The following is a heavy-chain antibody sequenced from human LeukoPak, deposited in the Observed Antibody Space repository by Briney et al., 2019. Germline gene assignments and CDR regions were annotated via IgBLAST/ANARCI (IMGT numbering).Heavy chain of an antibody. CDR2: LDGSGGGT. D-gene: IGHD6-19*01. CDR1: GFTFSSYS. V-gene: IGHV3-23*01. Sequence: GGSLRLSCAASGFTFSSYSMSWVRQAPGKGLQWVSALDGSGGGTYYADSVKGRFTISRDTSKNTLFLQMNSLRAEDTALYYCAKTRSGDYYYGIDVWGQGTTVTVSS. CDR3: AKTRSGDYYYGIDV. J-gene: IGHJ6*02.